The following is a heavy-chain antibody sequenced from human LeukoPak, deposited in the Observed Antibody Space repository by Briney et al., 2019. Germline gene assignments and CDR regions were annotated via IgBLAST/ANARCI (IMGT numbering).Heavy chain of an antibody. CDR3: ARDNKGGWLTATDY. V-gene: IGHV3-23*01. D-gene: IGHD6-19*01. Sequence: PGGSLRLSCAASGFSFSNYGMNWVRQAPGKGLEWVSGITGNGGTTYYADSVKGRLTISSDNSRNTVYLQMNSLRAEDTAVYYCARDNKGGWLTATDYWGQGTLDTVSS. CDR1: GFSFSNYG. CDR2: ITGNGGTT. J-gene: IGHJ4*02.